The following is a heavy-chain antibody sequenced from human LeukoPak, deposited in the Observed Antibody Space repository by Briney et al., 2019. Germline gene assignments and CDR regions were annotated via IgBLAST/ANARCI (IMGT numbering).Heavy chain of an antibody. CDR2: INHSGST. D-gene: IGHD1-26*01. J-gene: IGHJ4*02. CDR3: ARSYWAVGATIDY. V-gene: IGHV4-34*01. Sequence: ETLSLTCAVYGGSFSGYYWSWIRQPPGKGLEWIGEINHSGSTNYNPSLKSRVTISVDTSKNQFSLKLSSVTAADTAVYYCARSYWAVGATIDYWGQGTLVTVSS. CDR1: GGSFSGYY.